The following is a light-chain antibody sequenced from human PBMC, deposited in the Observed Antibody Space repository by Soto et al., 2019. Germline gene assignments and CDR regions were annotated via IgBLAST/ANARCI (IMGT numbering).Light chain of an antibody. CDR2: NTN. V-gene: IGLV7-43*01. Sequence: QAVVTQEPSLTVSPGGTVTLTCASSTGEVTSGYFPNWIQQKPGQAPRSLIYNTNNKYSWTPARFSGSLLGGKAALTLSGVQPEDEADYYCRLYLSGHVRLFGGGTKLTVL. CDR1: TGEVTSGYF. CDR3: RLYLSGHVRL. J-gene: IGLJ2*01.